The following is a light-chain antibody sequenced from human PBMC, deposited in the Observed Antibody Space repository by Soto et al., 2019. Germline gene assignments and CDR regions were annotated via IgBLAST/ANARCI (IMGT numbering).Light chain of an antibody. CDR2: GAS. CDR1: QIVSSY. CDR3: QESNNLPIS. Sequence: EIVMTQSPATLSVSPGERSTLSCRASQIVSSYLSWYQQKPCQAPRLLIYGASTRATDIPARFSGSGSGTEFTLTISSLQSEDFALYYCQESNNLPISFGG. V-gene: IGKV3-15*01. J-gene: IGKJ4*01.